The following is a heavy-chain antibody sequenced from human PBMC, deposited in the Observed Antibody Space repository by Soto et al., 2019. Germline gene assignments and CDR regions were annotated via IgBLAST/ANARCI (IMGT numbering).Heavy chain of an antibody. CDR2: ISSSGSTI. CDR3: ARDRQYSTGYYYGMDV. J-gene: IGHJ6*02. V-gene: IGHV3-11*01. D-gene: IGHD6-6*01. CDR1: GFTFSDYY. Sequence: QVQLVESGGGLVKPGGSLRLSCAASGFTFSDYYMSWIRQAPGKGLEWVSYISSSGSTIYYADSVKGRFTISRDNAKNSVYLLMNSLRAEDTAVYYCARDRQYSTGYYYGMDVWGQGTTVTVSS.